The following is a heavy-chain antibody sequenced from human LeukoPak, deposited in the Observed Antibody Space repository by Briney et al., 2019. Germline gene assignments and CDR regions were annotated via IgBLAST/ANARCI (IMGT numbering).Heavy chain of an antibody. CDR3: ARDRFSIAVAGLFDY. V-gene: IGHV3-30-3*01. D-gene: IGHD6-19*01. Sequence: GGSLRLSCAASGFTFSSYAMHWVRQAPGKGLEWVAVISYDGSNKYYADSVKGRFTISRDNSKNTLYLQMNSLRAEDTAVYYCARDRFSIAVAGLFDYWGQGTLVTVSS. CDR2: ISYDGSNK. CDR1: GFTFSSYA. J-gene: IGHJ4*02.